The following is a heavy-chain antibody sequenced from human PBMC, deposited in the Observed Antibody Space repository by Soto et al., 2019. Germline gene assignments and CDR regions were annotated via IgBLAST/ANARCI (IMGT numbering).Heavy chain of an antibody. CDR2: NYYSGST. CDR1: GGSISSYY. D-gene: IGHD3-22*01. J-gene: IGHJ4*02. CDR3: ASLNYYDSSGYLDY. Sequence: SETLSLTCTVSGGSISSYYWSWIRQPPGKELEWIGYNYYSGSTNYNPSLKSRVTISVDTSKNQFSLKLSSVTAADTAVYYCASLNYYDSSGYLDYWGQGTLVTVSS. V-gene: IGHV4-59*08.